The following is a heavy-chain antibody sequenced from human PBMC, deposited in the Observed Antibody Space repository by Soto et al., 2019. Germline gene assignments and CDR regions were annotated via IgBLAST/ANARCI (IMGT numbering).Heavy chain of an antibody. CDR2: MSPNSGNT. J-gene: IGHJ5*02. V-gene: IGHV1-8*01. Sequence: QVQLVQSGAEVRKPGASVKVSCKASGYTFTSYDINWVRQATGQGLEYLGWMSPNSGNTGYVQKFPGRVTMTWDTSITTAYMELSGLRSEDTAVYFCARGVKYGAYSRWFDPWGQGTLVTVSS. CDR1: GYTFTSYD. CDR3: ARGVKYGAYSRWFDP. D-gene: IGHD4-17*01.